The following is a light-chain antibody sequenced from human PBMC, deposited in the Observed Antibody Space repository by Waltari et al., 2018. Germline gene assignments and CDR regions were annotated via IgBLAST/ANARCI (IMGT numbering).Light chain of an antibody. V-gene: IGKV1-5*03. CDR3: QQYNSYPWT. CDR1: QSFSSW. J-gene: IGKJ1*01. CDR2: KAS. Sequence: DIQMTQSPSTLSASVGDRVTITCRASQSFSSWLAWYQQKPGKAPKLLIYKASTLEGGVPSRFSGSGSGTEFTLTISSLQPDDFATYDCQQYNSYPWTFGHGTKVAIK.